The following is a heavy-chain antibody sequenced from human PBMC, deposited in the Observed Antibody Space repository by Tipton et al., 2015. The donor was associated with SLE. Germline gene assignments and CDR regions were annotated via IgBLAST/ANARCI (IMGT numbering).Heavy chain of an antibody. CDR2: IYYIGST. J-gene: IGHJ3*02. CDR3: ARDYYGSGSYYQPGAFDI. D-gene: IGHD3-10*01. V-gene: IGHV4-59*08. Sequence: TLSLTCTVSGGSISRYYWSWIRQPPGKGLEWIGYIYYIGSTNYSPSLKSRVTISVDTSKNQFSLKLSSVTAADTAVYYCARDYYGSGSYYQPGAFDIWGQGTMVTVSS. CDR1: GGSISRYY.